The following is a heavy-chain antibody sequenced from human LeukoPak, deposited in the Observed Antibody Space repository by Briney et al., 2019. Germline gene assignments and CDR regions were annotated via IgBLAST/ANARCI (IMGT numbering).Heavy chain of an antibody. J-gene: IGHJ4*02. V-gene: IGHV3-33*01. D-gene: IGHD4-17*01. Sequence: PGRSLRLSCAASGFSFSAYGVHWVRQAPGKGLEWVAVIWYDGSSKDYADSVKGRFTLSRDNSKNTLYLQMNSLRAEDTAVYYCARGHDYGDYLDYWGQGTLVTVSS. CDR3: ARGHDYGDYLDY. CDR1: GFSFSAYG. CDR2: IWYDGSSK.